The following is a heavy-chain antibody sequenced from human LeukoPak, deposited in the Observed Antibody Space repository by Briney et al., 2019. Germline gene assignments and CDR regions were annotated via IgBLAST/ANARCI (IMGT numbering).Heavy chain of an antibody. Sequence: SETLSLTCTVSGGSISSYYWSWIRQPPGKGLEWIGYIYYSGSTNYNPSLKSRVTISVDTSKNQFSLKLSSVTAADTAVYYCARGEYDILTGYYRGPYYFDYWGQGALVTVSS. CDR1: GGSISSYY. J-gene: IGHJ4*02. CDR3: ARGEYDILTGYYRGPYYFDY. V-gene: IGHV4-59*01. D-gene: IGHD3-9*01. CDR2: IYYSGST.